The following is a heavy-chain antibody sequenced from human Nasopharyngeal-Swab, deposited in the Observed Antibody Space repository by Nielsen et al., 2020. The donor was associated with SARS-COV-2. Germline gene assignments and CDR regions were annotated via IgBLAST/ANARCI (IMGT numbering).Heavy chain of an antibody. D-gene: IGHD3-22*01. J-gene: IGHJ4*02. V-gene: IGHV4-59*13. Sequence: SETLSLTCTVSGGSISSYCWSWIRQPPEKGQGWIGYIYDSGSTNYNPSLKSRVTISVETSKNQFTLKLLSVTAADTAVYYCARGSGYYDSSGYSDYWGQGTLVTVSS. CDR1: GGSISSYC. CDR2: IYDSGST. CDR3: ARGSGYYDSSGYSDY.